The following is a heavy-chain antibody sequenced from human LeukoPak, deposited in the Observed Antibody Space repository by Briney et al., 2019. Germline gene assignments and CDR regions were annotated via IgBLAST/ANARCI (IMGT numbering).Heavy chain of an antibody. CDR1: VFTFSTYV. J-gene: IGHJ4*02. CDR3: ARDLSSGWYRGDCIVF. V-gene: IGHV3-30*01. Sequence: GGSLRLSRAPSVFTFSTYVMHWVRPAPAKGVEGVSLISSDGKNKYYADSVKGRFTISRDNSRKTVDLQMNSLRPEDTAVYSCARDLSSGWYRGDCIVFWGQGILVTVSS. CDR2: ISSDGKNK. D-gene: IGHD6-19*01.